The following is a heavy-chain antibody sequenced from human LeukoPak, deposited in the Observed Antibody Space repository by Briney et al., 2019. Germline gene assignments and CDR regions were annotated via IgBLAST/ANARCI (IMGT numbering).Heavy chain of an antibody. CDR3: AGDYGGFEGVMDV. Sequence: PSETLSLTCTVSGGSISSYYWSWIPQPPGKGLEWIGYIHYSGSTNYNPSLRSRVTISVDTSKNQFSLKLSAVTAADTAVYYCAGDYGGFEGVMDVWGQGITVTVSS. J-gene: IGHJ6*02. CDR1: GGSISSYY. D-gene: IGHD4-23*01. CDR2: IHYSGST. V-gene: IGHV4-59*08.